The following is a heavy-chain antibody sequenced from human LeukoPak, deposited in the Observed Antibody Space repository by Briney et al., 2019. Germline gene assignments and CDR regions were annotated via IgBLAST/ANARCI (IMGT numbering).Heavy chain of an antibody. CDR1: GFTFSDSY. CDR3: ATLYDTSRNDY. Sequence: PGGSLRLSCAASGFTFSDSYMSWVRQAPGKGLEWISYISNVENYIQYADSVRGRFTFSRDNSKNTLYLQMNSLRVEDTALYYCATLYDTSRNDYWGQGTLVTVSS. J-gene: IGHJ4*02. D-gene: IGHD3-22*01. V-gene: IGHV3-11*06. CDR2: ISNVENYI.